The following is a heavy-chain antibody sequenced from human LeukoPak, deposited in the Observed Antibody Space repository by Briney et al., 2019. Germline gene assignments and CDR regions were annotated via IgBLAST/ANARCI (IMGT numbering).Heavy chain of an antibody. V-gene: IGHV1-18*01. CDR3: ARSNIVVVPAAIENWFDP. Sequence: ASVKVSCKASGYTFTSYGISWVRQAPGQGLEWMGWISAYNGNTNYAQKLQGRVTMTTDTSTSTAYMELRSLRSDDTAVYYCARSNIVVVPAAIENWFDPWGQGTLVTVFS. D-gene: IGHD2-2*01. CDR2: ISAYNGNT. J-gene: IGHJ5*02. CDR1: GYTFTSYG.